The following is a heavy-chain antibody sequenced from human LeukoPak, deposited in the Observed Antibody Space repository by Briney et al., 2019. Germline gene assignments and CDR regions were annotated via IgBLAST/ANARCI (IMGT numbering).Heavy chain of an antibody. Sequence: PSETLSLTCTVSGDSINGYYWSWIRQPPGKGLEWIGFIYSGGSTNYNPSLKSRVTISVDTSKNQFSLRLSSVTAADTAVYYCARVSGYDWESFYDYWGQGTLVTVSS. CDR3: ARVSGYDWESFYDY. CDR2: IYSGGST. D-gene: IGHD5-12*01. V-gene: IGHV4-59*01. CDR1: GDSINGYY. J-gene: IGHJ4*02.